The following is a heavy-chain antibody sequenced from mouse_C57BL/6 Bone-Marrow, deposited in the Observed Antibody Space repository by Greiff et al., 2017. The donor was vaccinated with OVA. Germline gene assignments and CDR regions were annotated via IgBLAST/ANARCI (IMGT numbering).Heavy chain of an antibody. CDR2: ISNGGGST. J-gene: IGHJ3*01. D-gene: IGHD1-1*01. CDR3: ARHLYYYGSSPWFAY. CDR1: GFTFSDYY. Sequence: EVQVVESGGGLVQPGGSLKLSCAASGFTFSDYYMYWVRQTPEKRLEWVAYISNGGGSTYYPDTVKGRFTISRDNAKNTLYLQMSRLKSEDTAMYYCARHLYYYGSSPWFAYWGQGTLVTVSA. V-gene: IGHV5-12*01.